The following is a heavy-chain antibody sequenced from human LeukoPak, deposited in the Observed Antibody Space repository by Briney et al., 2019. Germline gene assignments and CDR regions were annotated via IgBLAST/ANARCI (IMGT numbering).Heavy chain of an antibody. V-gene: IGHV4-4*09. CDR3: ARRRSSPPGYYYYYMDV. J-gene: IGHJ6*03. D-gene: IGHD6-13*01. Sequence: NASETLSLTCTVSGGSISSYYWSWIRQPPGKGLEWIGYIYTSGSTNYNPSLNSRVTISVDTSKNQFSLKLSSVTAADTAVYYCARRRSSPPGYYYYYMDVWGKGTTVTVSS. CDR1: GGSISSYY. CDR2: IYTSGST.